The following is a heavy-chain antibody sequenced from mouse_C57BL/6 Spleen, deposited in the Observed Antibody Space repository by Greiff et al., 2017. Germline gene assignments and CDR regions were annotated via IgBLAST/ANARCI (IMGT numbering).Heavy chain of an antibody. J-gene: IGHJ1*03. CDR3: ARQGEFITTVEGYFDV. Sequence: EVHLVESGGGLVQPGGSLKLSCAASGFTFSDYGMAWVRQAPRKGPEWVAFISNLAYSIYYADTVTGRFTISRENAKNTLYLEMSSLRSEDTAMYYCARQGEFITTVEGYFDVWGTGTTVTVSS. D-gene: IGHD1-1*01. CDR1: GFTFSDYG. V-gene: IGHV5-15*01. CDR2: ISNLAYSI.